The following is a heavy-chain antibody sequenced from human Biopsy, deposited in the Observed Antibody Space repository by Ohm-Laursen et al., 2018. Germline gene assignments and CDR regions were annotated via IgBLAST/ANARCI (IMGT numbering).Heavy chain of an antibody. V-gene: IGHV3-7*01. CDR3: VRGSEFEDSNWPVDY. D-gene: IGHD6-13*01. CDR2: IKQDGSEK. CDR1: GFTFRNYW. Sequence: SLRLSCSASGFTFRNYWMTWVRQAPGKGLEWVANIKQDGSEKYSVDSVKGRFTISRDNAKNSLYLQMNSLRAEDTAVYYCVRGSEFEDSNWPVDYWGQGTLVTVSS. J-gene: IGHJ4*02.